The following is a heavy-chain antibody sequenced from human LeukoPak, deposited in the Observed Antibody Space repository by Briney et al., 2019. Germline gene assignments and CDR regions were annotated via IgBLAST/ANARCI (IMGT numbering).Heavy chain of an antibody. CDR3: ARFMVRGVHRAFDI. Sequence: KPSETLSLTCTVSGDSINSYYWSWIRQGKGLEWIGYIYYTGSTNYNPSLKSRVTISVDMSKTYFSLKVTSLTAADTAVYYCARFMVRGVHRAFDIWGQGTMVTVSS. J-gene: IGHJ3*02. V-gene: IGHV4-59*01. D-gene: IGHD3-10*01. CDR1: GDSINSYY. CDR2: IYYTGST.